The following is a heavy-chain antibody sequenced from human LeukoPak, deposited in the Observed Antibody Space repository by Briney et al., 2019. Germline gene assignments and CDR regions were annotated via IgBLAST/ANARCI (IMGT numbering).Heavy chain of an antibody. D-gene: IGHD3-16*01. CDR3: ARDSGTYSGYYYYYMDV. J-gene: IGHJ6*03. CDR1: GFAFSGYG. CDR2: ISSNGSDI. Sequence: NPGGSLRLSCAASGFAFSGYGLNWVRQTPGKGLEGLSSISSNGSDIHYADSVKGRFTISRDNAKNSGYLQMDSLRVEDTALYYCARDSGTYSGYYYYYMDVWGKGTTVTVSS. V-gene: IGHV3-21*01.